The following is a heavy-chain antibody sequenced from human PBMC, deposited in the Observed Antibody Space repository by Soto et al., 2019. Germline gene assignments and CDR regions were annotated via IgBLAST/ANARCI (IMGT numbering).Heavy chain of an antibody. V-gene: IGHV3-23*01. CDR1: EFTFSSYA. CDR3: AKADSGVRSIAVVDY. D-gene: IGHD6-19*01. J-gene: IGHJ4*02. Sequence: EVQLLESGGGLVQPGGSLRLSCAASEFTFSSYAMSWVRQAPGKGLEWVSAISGSGGSTYYADSVKGRFTISRDNSKNTLYLQMNSLRAEDTAVYYCAKADSGVRSIAVVDYWGQGTLVTVSS. CDR2: ISGSGGST.